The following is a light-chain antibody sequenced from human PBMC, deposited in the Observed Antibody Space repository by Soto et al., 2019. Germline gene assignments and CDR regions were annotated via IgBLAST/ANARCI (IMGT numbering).Light chain of an antibody. Sequence: DIQMTQSPSSLSASVGDRVTITCQASQDMSNYLNWYQQKPGKAPKLLIYDASNLETGVPSRFSGSVYGTDFTFTISSLQPEDIATDYGQPYDNLPVTVGPAPKVDIK. CDR1: QDMSNY. CDR3: QPYDNLPVT. V-gene: IGKV1-33*01. J-gene: IGKJ3*01. CDR2: DAS.